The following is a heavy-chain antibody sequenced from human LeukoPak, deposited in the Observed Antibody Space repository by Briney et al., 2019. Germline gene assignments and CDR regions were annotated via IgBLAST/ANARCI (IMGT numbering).Heavy chain of an antibody. CDR2: ISYDGSNK. J-gene: IGHJ4*02. V-gene: IGHV3-30*18. D-gene: IGHD1-26*01. Sequence: GRSLRLSCAASGFTFSSYGMHWVRQAPGKGLEWVAVISYDGSNKYYADSVKGRFTISRDNSKNTLYLQMNSLRAEDTAVYYCAKDRGSGIYYYREYLDYWGQGTLVTVSS. CDR3: AKDRGSGIYYYREYLDY. CDR1: GFTFSSYG.